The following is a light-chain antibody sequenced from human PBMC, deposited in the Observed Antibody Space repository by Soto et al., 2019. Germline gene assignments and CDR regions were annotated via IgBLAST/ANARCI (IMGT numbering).Light chain of an antibody. CDR3: SSYTSSSPFRV. CDR1: SSDVGGYNY. J-gene: IGLJ1*01. CDR2: DVS. Sequence: QSALTQPASVSGSPGQSITISCTGTSSDVGGYNYVSWYQQHPGKAPKLMIYDVSNRPSGVSNRFSGSKSGNTASLTISGLQAEDEADYYCSSYTSSSPFRVFGTGTKVTVL. V-gene: IGLV2-14*01.